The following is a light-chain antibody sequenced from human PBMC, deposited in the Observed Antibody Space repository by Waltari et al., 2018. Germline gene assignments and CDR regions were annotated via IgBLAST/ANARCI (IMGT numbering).Light chain of an antibody. CDR2: SNI. CDR1: SSNIGGNS. V-gene: IGLV1-44*01. CDR3: ATWDDSLNVPV. Sequence: QSGLTQPPSASATPGQRVTLSCTGRSSNIGGNSVSWYQQVPGTAPKLLMYSNIRRPSGVPDRFSGSTSGTSASLAISGLQSDDAADYYCATWDDSLNVPVFGGGTRVTVL. J-gene: IGLJ3*02.